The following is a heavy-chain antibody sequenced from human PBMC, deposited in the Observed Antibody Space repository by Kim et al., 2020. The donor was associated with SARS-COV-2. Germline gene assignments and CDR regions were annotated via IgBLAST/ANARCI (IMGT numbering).Heavy chain of an antibody. J-gene: IGHJ4*02. CDR3: AKLYSSSWYYFDY. D-gene: IGHD6-13*01. Sequence: HPDSVKGRFTISRDNSKNTLYLQMNSLGAEDTAVYYCAKLYSSSWYYFDYWGQGTLVTVSS. V-gene: IGHV3-23*01.